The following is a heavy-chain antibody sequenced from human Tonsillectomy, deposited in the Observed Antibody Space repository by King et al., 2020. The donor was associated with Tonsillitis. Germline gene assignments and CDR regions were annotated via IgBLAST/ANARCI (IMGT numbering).Heavy chain of an antibody. V-gene: IGHV4-59*01. CDR2: IYYRGTT. CDR3: ARDYGSGSYYKRPLTY. D-gene: IGHD3-10*01. CDR1: GGSMSAYF. J-gene: IGHJ4*02. Sequence: VQLQESGPGLVKPSETLSLTCTVSGGSMSAYFWSWLRQPPGKPLEWIGYIYYRGTTKYNASLKSRVTISADTSKNQFSLKLTSVTAADTAVYYCARDYGSGSYYKRPLTYWGQGTLVTVSS.